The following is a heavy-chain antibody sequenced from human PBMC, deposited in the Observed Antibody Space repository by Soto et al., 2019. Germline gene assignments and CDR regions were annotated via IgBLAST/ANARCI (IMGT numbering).Heavy chain of an antibody. CDR1: GLNFNDAW. J-gene: IGHJ5*02. CDR3: AYTGFHTLWLEP. V-gene: IGHV3-15*01. CDR2: IISRKGGGTT. Sequence: PLGSLILSCVVSGLNFNDAWMSWVRQAPGKGLEWVGRIISRKGGGTTDYAAPVKGRFAISRDDSRNTVYLQLNSLKTEDTGVYYCAYTGFHTLWLEPCGQGSLVXV.